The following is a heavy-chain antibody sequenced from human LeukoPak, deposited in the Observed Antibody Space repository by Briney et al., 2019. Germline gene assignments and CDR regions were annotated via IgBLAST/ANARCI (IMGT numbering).Heavy chain of an antibody. D-gene: IGHD6-13*01. CDR2: ISYDGSNK. CDR3: AKVVATTKPGIAAAGIEVGDDY. CDR1: GFTFSSYG. J-gene: IGHJ4*02. Sequence: PGGSLRLSCAASGFTFSSYGMHWVRQAPGKGLEWVAVISYDGSNKYYADSVKGRFTFSRDNSKNTLYLQMNSLRAEDTAVYYCAKVVATTKPGIAAAGIEVGDDYWGQGTLVTVSS. V-gene: IGHV3-30*18.